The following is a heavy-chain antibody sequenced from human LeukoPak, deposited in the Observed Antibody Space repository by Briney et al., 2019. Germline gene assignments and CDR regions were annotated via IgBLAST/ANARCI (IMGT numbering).Heavy chain of an antibody. J-gene: IGHJ6*02. CDR1: GGSFSGYY. V-gene: IGHV4-34*01. CDR2: INNSGST. CDR3: ARDRSYYTGGMDV. Sequence: SETLSLTCGVYGGSFSGYYWSWIRQPPGKGLEWIGEINNSGSTNYNPSLKSRVTISVDTSKNQFSLKLSSVTAADTAVYYCARDRSYYTGGMDVWGQGTTVTVSS. D-gene: IGHD3-10*01.